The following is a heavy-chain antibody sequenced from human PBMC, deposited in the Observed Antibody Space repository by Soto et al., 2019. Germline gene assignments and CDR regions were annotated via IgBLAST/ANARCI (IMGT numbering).Heavy chain of an antibody. D-gene: IGHD6-13*01. J-gene: IGHJ6*02. V-gene: IGHV4-61*08. Sequence: QVQLQESGPGLVKPSETLSLTCTVSGDSVSSGGYYWSWIRQPPGKGLEWIGYIYYTGSTDYNPSLKSRVTRSVDTSKNQFSLKLRSVTAADTAVYYCGSIAASADYYGMDVWGQGTTVTVSS. CDR1: GDSVSSGGYY. CDR2: IYYTGST. CDR3: GSIAASADYYGMDV.